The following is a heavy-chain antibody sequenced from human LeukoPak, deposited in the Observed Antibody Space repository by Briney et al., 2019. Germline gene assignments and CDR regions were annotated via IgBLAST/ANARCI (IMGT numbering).Heavy chain of an antibody. J-gene: IGHJ3*02. CDR3: ARVGVMTTDAFDI. V-gene: IGHV3-48*01. D-gene: IGHD3-16*01. Sequence: GGSLRLSCAASGIVFSNTAMNWARQSPGRGLEWVSYISSSSSTIYYADSVKGRFTISRDNAKNSLYLQMNSLRAEDTAVYYCARVGVMTTDAFDIWGQGTMVTVSS. CDR1: GIVFSNTA. CDR2: ISSSSSTI.